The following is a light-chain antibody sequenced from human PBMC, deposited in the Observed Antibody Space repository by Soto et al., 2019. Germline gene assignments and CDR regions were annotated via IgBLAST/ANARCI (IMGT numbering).Light chain of an antibody. CDR1: TAAVTSGNH. Sequence: QAVVTQEPSLTVSPGGTVTLTCASSTAAVTSGNHPSWFQQQPGQAPRALIYSAINKHSWTPARFSGSLLGGRAALTLSGVQPEDEAEYFCLLYYGGDQPWVFGGGTKVTVL. CDR2: SAI. V-gene: IGLV7-43*01. J-gene: IGLJ3*02. CDR3: LLYYGGDQPWV.